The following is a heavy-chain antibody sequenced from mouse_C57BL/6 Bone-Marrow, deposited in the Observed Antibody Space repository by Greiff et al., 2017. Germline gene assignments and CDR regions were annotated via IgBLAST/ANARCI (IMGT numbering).Heavy chain of an antibody. V-gene: IGHV1-63*01. J-gene: IGHJ1*03. D-gene: IGHD1-1*01. CDR2: IYPGGGYT. Sequence: QVQLQQSGAELVRPGTSVKMSCKASGYTFTNYWIGWAKQRPGHGLEWIGDIYPGGGYTNYNEKFKGKATLTADKSSSTAYMQFSSLTSEDSAIYYCARREAYYYDSYWYFDVWGTGTTVTVSS. CDR1: GYTFTNYW. CDR3: ARREAYYYDSYWYFDV.